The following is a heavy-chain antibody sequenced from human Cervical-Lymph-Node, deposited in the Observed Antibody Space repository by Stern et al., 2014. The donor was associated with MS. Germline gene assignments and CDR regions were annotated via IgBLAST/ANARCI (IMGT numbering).Heavy chain of an antibody. J-gene: IGHJ6*02. V-gene: IGHV1-2*06. CDR3: ARSLNWNDVEDYHYGLDV. CDR1: GYTFTGYY. D-gene: IGHD1-1*01. Sequence: VHLVESGAEVKKPGASVKVPCKASGYTFTGYYLHWVRQAPGQGLEWMGRINPNSGDTKYAQNFQDRVTMTRDTSISTAYMELSGLRSDDAAVYYCARSLNWNDVEDYHYGLDVWGQGTTVTVSS. CDR2: INPNSGDT.